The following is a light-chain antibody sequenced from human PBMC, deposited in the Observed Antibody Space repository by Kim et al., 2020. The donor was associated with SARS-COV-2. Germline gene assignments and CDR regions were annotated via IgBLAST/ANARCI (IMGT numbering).Light chain of an antibody. CDR2: QDN. Sequence: SYELTQPPSVSVSPGQTASITCSGYKLGDKYVSWYQQKPGQSPVVVIYQDNQRPSGIPERFSGSNSGNTATLTISGTQAMDEADYYCQAWDSSTHNYVFGAGTQGHRP. V-gene: IGLV3-1*01. CDR3: QAWDSSTHNYV. CDR1: KLGDKY. J-gene: IGLJ1*01.